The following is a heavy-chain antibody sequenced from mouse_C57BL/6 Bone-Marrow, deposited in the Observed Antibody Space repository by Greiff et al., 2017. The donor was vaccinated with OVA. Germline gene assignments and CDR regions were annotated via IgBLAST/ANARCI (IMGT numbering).Heavy chain of an antibody. D-gene: IGHD1-1*01. CDR1: GFNIKDDY. Sequence: EVKLVESGAELVRPGASVKLSCTASGFNIKDDYMHWVKQRPEQGLEWIGWIDPENGDTEYASKFQGKATITADTSSNTAYLQLSSLTSEDTAVYYCTTAVMGSSSYFDYWGQGTTLTVSS. CDR2: IDPENGDT. CDR3: TTAVMGSSSYFDY. V-gene: IGHV14-4*01. J-gene: IGHJ2*01.